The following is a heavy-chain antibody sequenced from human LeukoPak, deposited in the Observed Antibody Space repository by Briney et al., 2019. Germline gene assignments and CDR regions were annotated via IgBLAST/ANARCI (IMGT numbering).Heavy chain of an antibody. CDR1: GGSISSYY. J-gene: IGHJ4*02. Sequence: PSETLSLTCTVSGGSISSYYWSWIRQPPGKGLEWIGYIYYSESTNYNPSLKSRVTISVDTSKNQFSLKLSSVTAADTAVYYCARNRIAARPFDYWGQGTLVTVSS. CDR2: IYYSEST. V-gene: IGHV4-59*01. D-gene: IGHD6-6*01. CDR3: ARNRIAARPFDY.